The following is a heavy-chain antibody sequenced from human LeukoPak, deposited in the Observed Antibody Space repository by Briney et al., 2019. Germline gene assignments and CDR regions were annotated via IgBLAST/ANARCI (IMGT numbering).Heavy chain of an antibody. D-gene: IGHD3-22*01. CDR3: ARTHYYDSSGYRKKDYFFDY. Sequence: ASVKVSCTASGYTFTVYYMHWVRQAPGQGLEWMGWINPNSGGTNYAQKFQGRVTMTRDTSISTAYMELSRLRSDDTAAYYCARTHYYDSSGYRKKDYFFDYWGQGTLVTVSS. J-gene: IGHJ4*02. CDR1: GYTFTVYY. V-gene: IGHV1-2*02. CDR2: INPNSGGT.